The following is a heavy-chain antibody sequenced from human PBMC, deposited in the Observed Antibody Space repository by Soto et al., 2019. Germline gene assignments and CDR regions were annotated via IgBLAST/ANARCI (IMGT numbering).Heavy chain of an antibody. CDR3: ASRSCSSTSCYRAPNWFDP. CDR2: IYYSGST. Sequence: QLQLQESGPGLVKPSETLSLTCTVSGGSISSSSYYWGWILQPPGKGLEWIVSIYYSGSTYYNPSLKSRVTISVDPSKNQFSLKLSSLTAADTAVYYCASRSCSSTSCYRAPNWFDPGGQGTLVTVSS. CDR1: GGSISSSSYY. D-gene: IGHD2-2*01. J-gene: IGHJ5*02. V-gene: IGHV4-39*01.